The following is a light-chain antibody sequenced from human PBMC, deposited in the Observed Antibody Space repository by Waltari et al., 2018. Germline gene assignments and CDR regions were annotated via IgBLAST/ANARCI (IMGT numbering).Light chain of an antibody. CDR1: QSIRGW. J-gene: IGKJ1*01. CDR3: KYDGT. CDR2: RAL. Sequence: DIQMTQSPPPLSASVGDRVTITCPASQSIRGWLAWYPPKPGKAPKLLSYRALILASGVPSRFSGSGSGTELTLTISSLQPDDFETYYCKYDGTFGQGSKVEVK. V-gene: IGKV1-5*03.